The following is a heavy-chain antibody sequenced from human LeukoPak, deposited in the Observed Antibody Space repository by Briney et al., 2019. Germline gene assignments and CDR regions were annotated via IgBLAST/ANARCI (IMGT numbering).Heavy chain of an antibody. Sequence: GGSLRLSCAASGFTFSSYAMHWVRQAPGKGLEWVANIKQDGSEKYYVDSVKGRFTISRDNAKNSLYLQMNSLRAEDTAVYYCARGRAQLWPHWGQGTLVTVSS. CDR1: GFTFSSYA. J-gene: IGHJ4*02. CDR3: ARGRAQLWPH. D-gene: IGHD5-18*01. V-gene: IGHV3-7*01. CDR2: IKQDGSEK.